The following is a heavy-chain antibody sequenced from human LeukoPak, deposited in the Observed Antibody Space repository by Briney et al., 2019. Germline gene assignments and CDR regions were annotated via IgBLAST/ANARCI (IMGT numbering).Heavy chain of an antibody. V-gene: IGHV5-51*01. CDR3: ARAIMITSYPYFDY. CDR1: GYSFTSYW. CDR2: IYPGDSDT. Sequence: GESLKISCKGSGYSFTSYWIGWVRQLPGKGLEWMGIIYPGDSDTRYSPSFQGQVTISADKSISTAFLQWSSLKPSGTAMYYCARAIMITSYPYFDYWGQGTLVTVSS. D-gene: IGHD3-16*01. J-gene: IGHJ4*02.